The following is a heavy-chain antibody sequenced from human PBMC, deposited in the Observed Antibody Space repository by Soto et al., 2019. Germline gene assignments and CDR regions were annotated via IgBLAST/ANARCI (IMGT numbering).Heavy chain of an antibody. V-gene: IGHV1-46*01. D-gene: IGHD3-10*01. CDR2: INPSGGST. CDR1: GYTFTSYY. J-gene: IGHJ6*02. CDR3: AREYYGSGTNYGIYYYYGMDV. Sequence: QVQPVQSGAEVKKPGASVKVSCKASGYTFTSYYMHWVRQAPGQGLEWMGIINPSGGSTSYAQKFQGRVTMTRDTSTSTVYMELSSLRSEDTAVYYCAREYYGSGTNYGIYYYYGMDVWGQGTTVTVSS.